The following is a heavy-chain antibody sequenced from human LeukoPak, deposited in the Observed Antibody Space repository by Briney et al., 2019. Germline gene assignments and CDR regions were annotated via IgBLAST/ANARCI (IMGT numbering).Heavy chain of an antibody. V-gene: IGHV4-34*01. CDR2: INYSGST. D-gene: IGHD3-10*01. CDR3: ARGSGGGSGSYYKDHYYGMDV. J-gene: IGHJ6*02. Sequence: SETLSLTCAVYGGSFSGYYWSWIRQPPGKGLEWIASINYSGSTYYNPSLTSRVTMSVVTSKNQFSLKLNTVTAADTAVYYCARGSGGGSGSYYKDHYYGMDVWGPGTTVTVS. CDR1: GGSFSGYY.